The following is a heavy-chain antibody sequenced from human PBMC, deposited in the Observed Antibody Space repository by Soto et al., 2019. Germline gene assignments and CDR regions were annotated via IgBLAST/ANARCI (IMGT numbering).Heavy chain of an antibody. CDR1: EYTFTSYE. D-gene: IGHD2-15*01. CDR2: MNPNRGNT. J-gene: IGHJ4*02. V-gene: IGHV1-8*01. CDR3: ARERSGYFDY. Sequence: QVQLVQSGPEGKNPGPSGKGSCKPPEYTFTSYEINWVRQATGQGLEWMGWMNPNRGNTGYAQKFQGRVTMTRNTSISTAYMELSSLRSEDTAVYYCARERSGYFDYWGQGTLVTVSS.